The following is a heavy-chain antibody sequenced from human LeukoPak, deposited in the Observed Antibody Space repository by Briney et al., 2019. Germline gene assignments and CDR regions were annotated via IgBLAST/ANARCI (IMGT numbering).Heavy chain of an antibody. V-gene: IGHV4-59*01. D-gene: IGHD6-19*01. CDR3: ARIKGLGSGWAYFDY. Sequence: PSETLSLTCTVSGGSISSYYWSWLRQPPGKGLEWIGYIYYSGSTNYNPSLKSRVTISVDTSKNQFSLKLSSVTAADTAVYYCARIKGLGSGWAYFDYWGQGTLVTVSS. CDR2: IYYSGST. CDR1: GGSISSYY. J-gene: IGHJ4*02.